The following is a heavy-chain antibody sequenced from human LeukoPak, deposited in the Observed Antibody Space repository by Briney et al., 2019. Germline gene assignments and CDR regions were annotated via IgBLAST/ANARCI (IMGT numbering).Heavy chain of an antibody. CDR2: MNPNSGNT. CDR3: ARGPPYYYDSSGYYSN. D-gene: IGHD3-22*01. Sequence: ASVKASCKASGYTFTSYDINWVRQATGQGLEWMGWMNPNSGNTGYAQKFQGRVTMTRNTSISTAYMELSSLRSEDTAVYYCARGPPYYYDSSGYYSNWGQGTLVTVSS. V-gene: IGHV1-8*01. J-gene: IGHJ4*02. CDR1: GYTFTSYD.